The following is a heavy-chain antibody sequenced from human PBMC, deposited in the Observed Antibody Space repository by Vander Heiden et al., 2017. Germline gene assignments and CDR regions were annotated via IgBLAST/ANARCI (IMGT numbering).Heavy chain of an antibody. CDR2: ISYDGSNK. V-gene: IGHV3-30*04. D-gene: IGHD3-16*01. J-gene: IGHJ6*02. Sequence: QVQLVESGGGVVQPGRSLRLSCAASGFTFSSYAMPWVRQAPGKGLEWVAVISYDGSNKYYADSVKGRFTISRDNSKNTLYLQMNSLRAEDTAVYYCASGAYYYYGMDVWGQGTTVTVSS. CDR1: GFTFSSYA. CDR3: ASGAYYYYGMDV.